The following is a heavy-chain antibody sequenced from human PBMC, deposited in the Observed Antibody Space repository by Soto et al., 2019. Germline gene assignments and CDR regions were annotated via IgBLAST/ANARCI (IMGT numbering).Heavy chain of an antibody. V-gene: IGHV3-33*08. Sequence: GGSLRLSCEASGFTFSSHSMNWVRQAPGKGLEWVSFIWCDRSNIRYAESVKGRFTISRDNSKNTLYLQMNSLRAEDTAVYYCARERTFGENNHNYMDVWGTGITITVS. CDR1: GFTFSSHS. CDR3: ARERTFGENNHNYMDV. J-gene: IGHJ6*03. D-gene: IGHD3-10*01. CDR2: IWCDRSNI.